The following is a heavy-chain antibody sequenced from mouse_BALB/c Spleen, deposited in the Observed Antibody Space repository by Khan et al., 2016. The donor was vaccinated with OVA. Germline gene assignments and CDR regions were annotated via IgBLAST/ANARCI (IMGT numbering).Heavy chain of an antibody. D-gene: IGHD1-2*01. Sequence: QVQLQQSGAELARPGASVKLSCKASGYTFTDYYINWVKQRTGQGLEWIGEIYPGSGNTYYNEKFKGKATLTADKSSSTAYMQLSSLTSEDSAVFCCARRNYFGYTFAYWGQGTLVTVSA. CDR3: ARRNYFGYTFAY. V-gene: IGHV1-77*01. CDR2: IYPGSGNT. J-gene: IGHJ3*01. CDR1: GYTFTDYY.